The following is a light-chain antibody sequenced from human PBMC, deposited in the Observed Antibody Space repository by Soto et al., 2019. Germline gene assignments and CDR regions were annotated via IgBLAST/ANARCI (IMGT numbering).Light chain of an antibody. V-gene: IGLV2-14*01. CDR2: QVT. CDR1: SSDVGGYNY. Sequence: QSALTQPVSVSGSPGQSSTISCTGTSSDVGGYNYVSWYQQHPGKAPKLMIYQVTNRPSGVSNRFSGSKSGNTASLTISGLQAEDEADYYCSSYTSSSTRVFGGGTKVTVL. J-gene: IGLJ3*02. CDR3: SSYTSSSTRV.